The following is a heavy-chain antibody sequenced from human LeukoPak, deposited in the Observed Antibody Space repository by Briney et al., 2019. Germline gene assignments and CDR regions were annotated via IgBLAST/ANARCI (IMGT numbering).Heavy chain of an antibody. CDR2: IYTSGST. V-gene: IGHV4-61*02. J-gene: IGHJ4*02. CDR1: GGSISSGSYY. Sequence: SETLSLTCTVSGGSISSGSYYWSWIRQPAGKGLEWIGRIYTSGSTNYSPSLKSRVTISVDTSNNQFSLKLSSVTAADTAVYFCARSYYYGSGSYSFDYWGQGTLVTVSS. D-gene: IGHD3-10*01. CDR3: ARSYYYGSGSYSFDY.